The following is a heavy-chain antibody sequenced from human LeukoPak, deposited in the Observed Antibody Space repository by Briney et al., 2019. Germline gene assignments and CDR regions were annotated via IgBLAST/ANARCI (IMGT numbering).Heavy chain of an antibody. CDR3: AKEAWNFVLRDDAFDV. V-gene: IGHV3-23*01. CDR1: GFTFSSYA. D-gene: IGHD1-7*01. Sequence: PGGSLRLSCAASGFTFSSYAMSWVRQAPGKGLEWVSALSGSGVTTYYADSVRGRFTISRDNSKNTLFLQMNILRAEDTAVYYRAKEAWNFVLRDDAFDVWGQGTMVTVSS. J-gene: IGHJ3*01. CDR2: LSGSGVTT.